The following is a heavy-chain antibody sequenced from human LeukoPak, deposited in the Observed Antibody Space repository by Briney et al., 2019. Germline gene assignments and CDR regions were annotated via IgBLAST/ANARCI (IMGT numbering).Heavy chain of an antibody. CDR1: RYTFASQT. J-gene: IGHJ3*02. Sequence: ASVKVSCKAYRYTFASQTIHWVRQAPGQRLEWMGWINAGNANTKFSQKFHDRLTISRGTSASTAYMELSSLRSEDTAIYYCARDFSTGDAFDIWGQGTWVIVSS. D-gene: IGHD3-9*01. CDR3: ARDFSTGDAFDI. V-gene: IGHV1-3*01. CDR2: INAGNANT.